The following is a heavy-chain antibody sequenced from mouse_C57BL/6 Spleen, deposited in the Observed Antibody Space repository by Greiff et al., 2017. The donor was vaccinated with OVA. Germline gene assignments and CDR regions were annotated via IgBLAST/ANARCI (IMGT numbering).Heavy chain of an antibody. CDR3: ARDVDY. CDR1: GYTFTSYW. J-gene: IGHJ2*01. Sequence: QVHVKQPGAELVMPGASVKLSCKASGYTFTSYWMHWVKQRPGQGLEWIGEIDPSDSYTNYNQKFKGKSTLTVDKSSSTAYMQLSSLTSEDSAVYYCARDVDYWGQGTTLTVSS. V-gene: IGHV1-69*01. CDR2: IDPSDSYT.